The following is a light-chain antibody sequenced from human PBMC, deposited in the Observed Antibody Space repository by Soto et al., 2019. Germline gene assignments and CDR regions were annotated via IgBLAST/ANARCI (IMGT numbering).Light chain of an antibody. J-gene: IGKJ1*01. CDR1: QSVNSN. V-gene: IGKV3-15*01. CDR2: GAS. CDR3: QQYNNWPLT. Sequence: EIVMAQSPATLSVSPGERATLSCRASQSVNSNLAWYQQKPGQAPRLLIYGASTRATGIPARFSGSGSGTEFTLTISSLQSEDFAVYYCQQYNNWPLTVGQGTKVDIK.